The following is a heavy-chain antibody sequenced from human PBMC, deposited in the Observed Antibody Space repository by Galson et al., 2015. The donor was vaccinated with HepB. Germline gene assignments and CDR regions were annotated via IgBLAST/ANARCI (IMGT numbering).Heavy chain of an antibody. CDR2: ISSNGGST. D-gene: IGHD6-19*01. Sequence: SLRLSCAASGFTFSSYAMHWVRQAPGEGLEYVSTISSNGGSTDYADSVKGRFIISRDNSKNTLYLQMSSLRDEDTAVHYCVKDRVKWLVTRDAFDIWGQGTMVTVSS. CDR3: VKDRVKWLVTRDAFDI. J-gene: IGHJ3*02. CDR1: GFTFSSYA. V-gene: IGHV3-64D*09.